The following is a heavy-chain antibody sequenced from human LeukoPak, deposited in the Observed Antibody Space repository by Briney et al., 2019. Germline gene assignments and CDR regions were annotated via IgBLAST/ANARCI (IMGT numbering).Heavy chain of an antibody. CDR2: ISGSGGST. Sequence: GSLRLSCAASGFTFSSYAMSWVRQAPGKGLEWVSAISGSGGSTYYADSVKGRFTISRDNSKNTLYLQMNSLRAEDTAVYYCAKPPVLLWFGEFHNWFDPWGQGTLVTVSS. V-gene: IGHV3-23*01. CDR3: AKPPVLLWFGEFHNWFDP. D-gene: IGHD3-10*01. CDR1: GFTFSSYA. J-gene: IGHJ5*02.